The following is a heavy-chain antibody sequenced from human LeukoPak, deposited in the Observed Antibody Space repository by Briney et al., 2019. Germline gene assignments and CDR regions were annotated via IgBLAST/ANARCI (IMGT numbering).Heavy chain of an antibody. CDR2: INPSDDGT. J-gene: IGHJ4*02. V-gene: IGHV1-46*02. Sequence: ASVKVSCKPSGYTLNNYYMHWVRQAPGQGREWVGIINPSDDGTTYAQKLQGRGTITRERTTSTVCLEVGSLRSHGAAVYYCARDLQEKATRRFALWGQGTLVTVSS. D-gene: IGHD5-24*01. CDR3: ARDLQEKATRRFAL. CDR1: GYTLNNYY.